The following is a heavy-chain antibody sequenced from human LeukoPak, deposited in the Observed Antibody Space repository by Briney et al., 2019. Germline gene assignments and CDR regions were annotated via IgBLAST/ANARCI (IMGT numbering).Heavy chain of an antibody. CDR2: IYYSGST. CDR1: GGSISSSSYY. D-gene: IGHD6-19*01. CDR3: ARLVGIAVAGTDHFDY. V-gene: IGHV4-39*01. Sequence: PSETLSLTCTVSGGSISSSSYYWGWIRQPPGKGLEWIGSIYYSGSTYYNPSLKSRVTISVDTSKNQFSLKLSSVTAADTAVYYCARLVGIAVAGTDHFDYWGRGTLVTVSS. J-gene: IGHJ4*02.